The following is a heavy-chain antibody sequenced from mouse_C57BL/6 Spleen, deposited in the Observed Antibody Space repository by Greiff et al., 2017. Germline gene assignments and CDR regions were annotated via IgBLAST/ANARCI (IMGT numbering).Heavy chain of an antibody. CDR1: GYTFTSYW. V-gene: IGHV1-72*01. CDR3: ARSPYYFGSSPYAMDY. J-gene: IGHJ4*01. CDR2: IDPSSGGL. D-gene: IGHD1-1*01. Sequence: QVQLQQPGAELVKPGASVKLSCKASGYTFTSYWMHWVKQRPGRGLEWIGRIDPSSGGLKYNEKFKSKATLTVDKPSSTAYMQLGILTSDGSAVYYCARSPYYFGSSPYAMDYWGQGTSVTVSS.